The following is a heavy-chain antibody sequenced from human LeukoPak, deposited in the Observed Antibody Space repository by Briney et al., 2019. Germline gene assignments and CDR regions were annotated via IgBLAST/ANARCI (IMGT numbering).Heavy chain of an antibody. V-gene: IGHV3-33*05. Sequence: GGSLRLSCAASGFTFRSYDMHWVRQAPGKGLEWLAIISYDGSNKYHADSVKGRFTISRDNSKNTLYVQMNSLRDEDTAVYYCARGAAAGRYQYYYMDVWGKGTTVTVSS. CDR3: ARGAAAGRYQYYYMDV. CDR2: ISYDGSNK. CDR1: GFTFRSYD. D-gene: IGHD6-13*01. J-gene: IGHJ6*03.